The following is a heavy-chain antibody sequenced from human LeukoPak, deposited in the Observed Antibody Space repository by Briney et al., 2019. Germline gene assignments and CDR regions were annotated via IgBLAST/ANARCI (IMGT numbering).Heavy chain of an antibody. J-gene: IGHJ2*01. Sequence: SKTLSLTCTVSGGSISSYYWSWIRQPPEKGLEWIGYIYYSGSTNYNPSLKIRVTISVDTSKNQFSLKLNSVTAADTAVYYCARDGREYCGGDCYSYWYFDLWGRGTLVTVSS. CDR1: GGSISSYY. D-gene: IGHD2-21*02. CDR2: IYYSGST. CDR3: ARDGREYCGGDCYSYWYFDL. V-gene: IGHV4-59*01.